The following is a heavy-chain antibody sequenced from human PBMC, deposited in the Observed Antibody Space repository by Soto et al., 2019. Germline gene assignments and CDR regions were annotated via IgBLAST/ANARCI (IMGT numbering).Heavy chain of an antibody. CDR1: GFPFSSYS. D-gene: IGHD2-15*01. Sequence: GGSLRLSCAASGFPFSSYSMSWVRQAPGKGLEWVSAISGSGGSTYYADSVKGRFTISRDNSKNTLYLQMNSLRAEDTAVYYCAKDTKQDIVVVVAAGGDAFDIWGQGTMVTVSS. CDR2: ISGSGGST. V-gene: IGHV3-23*01. CDR3: AKDTKQDIVVVVAAGGDAFDI. J-gene: IGHJ3*02.